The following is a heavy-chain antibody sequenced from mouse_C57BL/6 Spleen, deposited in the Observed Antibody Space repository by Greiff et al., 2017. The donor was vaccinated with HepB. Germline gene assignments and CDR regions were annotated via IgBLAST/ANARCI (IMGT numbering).Heavy chain of an antibody. J-gene: IGHJ2*01. CDR3: ARGPYYYGSSYFDY. V-gene: IGHV3-6*01. Sequence: EVKLMESGPGLVKPSQSLSLTCSVTGYSITSGYYWNWIRQFPGNKLEWMGYISYDGSNNYNPSLKNRISITRDTSKNQFFLKLNSVTTEDTATYYCARGPYYYGSSYFDYWGQGTTLTVSS. CDR2: ISYDGSN. D-gene: IGHD1-1*01. CDR1: GYSITSGYY.